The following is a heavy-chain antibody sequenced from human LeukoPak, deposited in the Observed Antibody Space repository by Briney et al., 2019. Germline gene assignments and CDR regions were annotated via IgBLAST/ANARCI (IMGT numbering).Heavy chain of an antibody. D-gene: IGHD3-22*01. CDR3: ARAEGSWPMYYYDSSGYYIDY. CDR1: GGSFSGYD. Sequence: PSETLSLTCAVYGGSFSGYDWSWIRQPPGKGLEWIGEINHSGSTNYNPSLTSRVTISVDTSKNQFSLKLSSVTAADTAVYYCARAEGSWPMYYYDSSGYYIDYWGQGTLVTVSS. J-gene: IGHJ4*02. CDR2: INHSGST. V-gene: IGHV4-34*01.